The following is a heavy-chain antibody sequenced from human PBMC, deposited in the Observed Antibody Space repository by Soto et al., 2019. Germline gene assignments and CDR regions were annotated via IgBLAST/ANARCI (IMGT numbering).Heavy chain of an antibody. CDR3: ARDHRHVVVVAAIYYGMDV. CDR2: IIPIFGTA. V-gene: IGHV1-69*06. D-gene: IGHD2-15*01. CDR1: GGTFSSYA. J-gene: IGHJ6*02. Sequence: SVKVSCKASGGTFSSYAISWVRQAPGQGLEWMGGIIPIFGTANYAQKFQGRVTITADKSTSTAYMELSSLRSEDTAAYYCARDHRHVVVVAAIYYGMDVWGQGTTVTVSS.